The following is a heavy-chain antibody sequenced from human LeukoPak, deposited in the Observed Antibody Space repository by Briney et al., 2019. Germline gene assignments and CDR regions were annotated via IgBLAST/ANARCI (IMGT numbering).Heavy chain of an antibody. CDR1: GGSISSYY. D-gene: IGHD2-15*01. Sequence: SETLSLTCTVSGGSISSYYWSWIRQPPGKGLEWIGYIYYSGSTNYNPSLKSRVTISVDTSKNQFSLKLSSVTAADTAVYYCARTYLTLGYCSGGSCPNWFDPWGQGTLVTVSS. CDR3: ARTYLTLGYCSGGSCPNWFDP. V-gene: IGHV4-59*08. CDR2: IYYSGST. J-gene: IGHJ5*02.